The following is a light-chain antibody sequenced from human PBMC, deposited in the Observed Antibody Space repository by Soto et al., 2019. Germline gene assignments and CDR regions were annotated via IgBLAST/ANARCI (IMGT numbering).Light chain of an antibody. CDR2: WAS. Sequence: DIVMTQSPDSLAVSLGERATFNCKSSQSILDRSKNKYYLAWYQQKSGQPPKLLIYWASLRESGVPDRLTGSGSGTDFTLTISSLQAEDVAVYYCQQYFTSPWTFGQGTKVEI. V-gene: IGKV4-1*01. CDR1: QSILDRSKNKYY. CDR3: QQYFTSPWT. J-gene: IGKJ1*01.